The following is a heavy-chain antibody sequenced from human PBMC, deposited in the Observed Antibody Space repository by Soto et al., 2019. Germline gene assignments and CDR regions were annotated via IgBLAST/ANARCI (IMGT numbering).Heavy chain of an antibody. CDR1: GDSVSSNSAA. CDR3: ARRYCTNGVCLFDY. V-gene: IGHV6-1*01. CDR2: TYYRSKWYN. D-gene: IGHD2-8*01. J-gene: IGHJ4*02. Sequence: SQTLSLTCAISGDSVSSNSAAWNWIRQSPSRGLEWLGRTYYRSKWYNDYAVSVKSRITINPDTSKNQFSRQLNSVTPEDTAVYYCARRYCTNGVCLFDYWGQGTLVTVSS.